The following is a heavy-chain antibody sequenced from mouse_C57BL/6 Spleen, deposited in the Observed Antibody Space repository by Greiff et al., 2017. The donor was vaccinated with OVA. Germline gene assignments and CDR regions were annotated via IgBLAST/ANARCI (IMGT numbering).Heavy chain of an antibody. J-gene: IGHJ4*01. Sequence: EVHLVESGGGLVQPGGSLKLSCAASGFTFSDYYMYWVRQTPEKRLEWVAYFSNGGGSTDYPDTVKGRFTISSDNAKNTLYLQMSRLKSEDTAMYYCASPDSSGYRAMDYWGQGTSVTVSS. CDR1: GFTFSDYY. D-gene: IGHD3-2*02. V-gene: IGHV5-12*01. CDR2: FSNGGGST. CDR3: ASPDSSGYRAMDY.